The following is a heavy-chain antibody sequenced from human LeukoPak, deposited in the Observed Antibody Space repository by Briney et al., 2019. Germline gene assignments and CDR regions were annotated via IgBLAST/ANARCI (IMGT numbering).Heavy chain of an antibody. CDR3: ARESTVVTPGVFEH. CDR2: IYSGGDT. Sequence: GGSLRLSCAASGFTVSTNYMSWVRQAPGKGLEWVSVIYSGGDTYYTDSVKGRFTISRDNSKNTVYLQMNSLRAEDTAVYYCARESTVVTPGVFEHWGQGTLVTVSS. J-gene: IGHJ4*02. CDR1: GFTVSTNY. V-gene: IGHV3-66*01. D-gene: IGHD4-23*01.